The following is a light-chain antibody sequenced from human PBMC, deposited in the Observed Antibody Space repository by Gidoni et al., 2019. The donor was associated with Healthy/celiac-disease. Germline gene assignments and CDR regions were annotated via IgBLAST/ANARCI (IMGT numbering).Light chain of an antibody. V-gene: IGKV3-11*01. Sequence: EIVLTQAPATLSLSPGERATLSCRASQSVSSYLAWYQQKPGQAPRLLIYDASNRATGIPARFSGSGSGTDFTLPISRLEPEDFAVYYCQQRSNWLFTFGPGTKVDIK. J-gene: IGKJ3*01. CDR3: QQRSNWLFT. CDR1: QSVSSY. CDR2: DAS.